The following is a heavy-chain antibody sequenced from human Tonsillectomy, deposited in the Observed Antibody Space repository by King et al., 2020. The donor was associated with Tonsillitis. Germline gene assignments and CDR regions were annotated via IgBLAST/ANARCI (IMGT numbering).Heavy chain of an antibody. CDR2: INPNSGGT. J-gene: IGHJ5*02. CDR3: ARDGIYGDYVGWFDP. CDR1: GYTFTGYY. V-gene: IGHV1-2*02. Sequence: QLVQSGAEVKKPGASVKVSCKASGYTFTGYYMHWVRQAPGQGLEWMGWINPNSGGTNYAQKFQGRVTMTRDTSISTAYMELSRLRSDDTAVYYCARDGIYGDYVGWFDPRGQGTLVTVSS. D-gene: IGHD4-17*01.